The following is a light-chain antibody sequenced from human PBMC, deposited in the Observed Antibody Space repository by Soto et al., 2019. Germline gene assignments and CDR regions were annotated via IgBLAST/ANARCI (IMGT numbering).Light chain of an antibody. J-gene: IGKJ2*03. CDR1: QDLPSSY. V-gene: IGKV3-20*01. CDR2: GSS. CDR3: HQYGTTWYS. Sequence: DIVLTQTPGTLSVSPGEGVTLSCSARQDLPSSYLACYQQKSGQAPRLLIYGSSNRATPIPDRFSGSGSGADFSLTPSSLEAGEFGVYFCHQYGTTWYSFGQGTKVDIK.